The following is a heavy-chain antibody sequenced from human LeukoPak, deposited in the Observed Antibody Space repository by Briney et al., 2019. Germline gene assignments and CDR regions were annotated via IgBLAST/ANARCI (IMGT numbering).Heavy chain of an antibody. Sequence: VKVSCKASGGTFSSYAISWVRQAPGQGLEWMGGIIPIFGTANYAQKFQGRVTITADESTSTAYMELSSLRSEDTAVYYCARATELVLGAFDIWGQGTMVTVSS. CDR3: ARATELVLGAFDI. CDR2: IIPIFGTA. V-gene: IGHV1-69*01. D-gene: IGHD6-13*01. CDR1: GGTFSSYA. J-gene: IGHJ3*02.